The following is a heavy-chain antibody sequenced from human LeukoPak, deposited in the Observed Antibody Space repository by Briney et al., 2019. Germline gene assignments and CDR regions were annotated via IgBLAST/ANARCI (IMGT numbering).Heavy chain of an antibody. CDR2: IIPIFGTA. D-gene: IGHD3-16*01. V-gene: IGHV1-69*01. Sequence: ASVKVSCKASGGTFSSYAISWVRQAPGQGLEWMGGIIPIFGTANYAQKFQGRVTITADESTSTAYMELSSLRSEDTAVYYCARREGGGFYYDGWGQGTLVTVSS. J-gene: IGHJ4*02. CDR1: GGTFSSYA. CDR3: ARREGGGFYYDG.